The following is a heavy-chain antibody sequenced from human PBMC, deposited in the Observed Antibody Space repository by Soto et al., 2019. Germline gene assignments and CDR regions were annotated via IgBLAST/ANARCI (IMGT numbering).Heavy chain of an antibody. CDR3: LNIPHY. CDR2: IIPILGIA. Sequence: PVKGDCKAAGGTFSRYTITWVRQAPGQGLEWMGRIIPILGIANYAQKFQGRVTITADKSTGTAYMELSSLRSEDTAVYYCLNIPHYWGQGTLVTVSS. J-gene: IGHJ4*02. CDR1: GGTFSRYT. V-gene: IGHV1-69*02.